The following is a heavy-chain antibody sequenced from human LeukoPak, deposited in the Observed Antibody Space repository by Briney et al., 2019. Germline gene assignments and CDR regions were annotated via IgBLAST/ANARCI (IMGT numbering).Heavy chain of an antibody. J-gene: IGHJ4*02. CDR2: IWYDGSNK. D-gene: IGHD3-22*01. CDR1: GFTFSSYG. CDR3: AKGEPGYYDSSGYYGTGFDY. Sequence: GGSLRLSCAASGFTFSSYGMRWVRQAPGKGLEWVAVIWYDGSNKYYADSVKGRFTISRDNSKNTLYLQMNSLRAEDTAVYYCAKGEPGYYDSSGYYGTGFDYWGQGTLVTASS. V-gene: IGHV3-33*06.